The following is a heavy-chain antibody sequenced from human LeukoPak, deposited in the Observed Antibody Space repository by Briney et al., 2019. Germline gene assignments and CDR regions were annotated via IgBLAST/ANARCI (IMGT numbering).Heavy chain of an antibody. Sequence: ASVKVSCKASGYIFTSYDINWVRQATGQGLEWMGWMNPNSGNTGYAQKFQGRVTITRNTSISTAYMELSSLRSEDTAVYYCKTGGTHWFDPWGQGTLVTVSS. D-gene: IGHD7-27*01. CDR2: MNPNSGNT. CDR3: KTGGTHWFDP. V-gene: IGHV1-8*01. J-gene: IGHJ5*02. CDR1: GYIFTSYD.